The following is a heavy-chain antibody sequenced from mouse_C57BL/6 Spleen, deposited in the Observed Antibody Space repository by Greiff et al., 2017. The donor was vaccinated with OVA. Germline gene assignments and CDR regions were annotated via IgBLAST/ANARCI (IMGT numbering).Heavy chain of an antibody. J-gene: IGHJ3*01. D-gene: IGHD1-1*01. V-gene: IGHV10-1*01. Sequence: DVKLVESGGGLVQPKGSLKLSCAASGFSFNTYAMNWVRQAPGKGLEWVARIRSKSNNYATYYADSVKDRFTISRDDSESMLYLQMNNLKTEDTAMYYCVRPPYYTGEFAYWGQGTLVTVSA. CDR3: VRPPYYTGEFAY. CDR2: IRSKSNNYAT. CDR1: GFSFNTYA.